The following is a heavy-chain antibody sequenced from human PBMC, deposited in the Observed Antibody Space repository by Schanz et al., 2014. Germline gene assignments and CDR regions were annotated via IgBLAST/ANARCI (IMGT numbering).Heavy chain of an antibody. V-gene: IGHV3-74*01. Sequence: EVQLVESGGGLVQPGGSLRLSCAASGFTFSDSWMHWVRQAPGKGLVWVSRTSHDGSFTTFADSVKGRFTISRDNSKNTLYVQMNSLRAEDTAVYYCAKSMYSTSWAFDLWGQGAQVTVSS. D-gene: IGHD2-2*01. CDR2: TSHDGSFT. CDR1: GFTFSDSW. CDR3: AKSMYSTSWAFDL. J-gene: IGHJ4*02.